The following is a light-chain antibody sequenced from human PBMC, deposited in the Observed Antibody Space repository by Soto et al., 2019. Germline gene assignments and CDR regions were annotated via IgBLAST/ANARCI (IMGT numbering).Light chain of an antibody. Sequence: EIVLTQSPGTLSLSPGERATLSCRASQSISSSYLAWYQQKPGQAPRLLIHGASSRATGIPDRFSGSGSGTDFSLTISRLEPEDFAVYHCQHYGSSSWTFGQGTKVEIK. CDR2: GAS. V-gene: IGKV3-20*01. CDR3: QHYGSSSWT. J-gene: IGKJ1*01. CDR1: QSISSSY.